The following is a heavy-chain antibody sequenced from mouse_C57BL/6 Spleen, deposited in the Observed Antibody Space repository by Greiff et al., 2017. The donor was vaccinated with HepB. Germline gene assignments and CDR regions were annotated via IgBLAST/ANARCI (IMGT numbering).Heavy chain of an antibody. Sequence: QVQLKESGAELVKPGASVKISCKASGYAFSSYWMNWVKQRPGKGLEWIGQIYPGDGDTNYNGKFKGKATLTADKSSSTAYMQLSSLTSEDSAVYFCARGDYSNYGGAMDYWGQGTSVTVSS. CDR1: GYAFSSYW. V-gene: IGHV1-80*01. CDR3: ARGDYSNYGGAMDY. CDR2: IYPGDGDT. D-gene: IGHD2-5*01. J-gene: IGHJ4*01.